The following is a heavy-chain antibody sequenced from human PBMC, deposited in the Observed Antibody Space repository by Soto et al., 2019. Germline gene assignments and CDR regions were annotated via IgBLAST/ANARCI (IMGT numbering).Heavy chain of an antibody. CDR2: IYYSGST. J-gene: IGHJ6*02. CDR1: GASISSSSYY. V-gene: IGHV4-39*01. CDR3: ARVPAAIKGYYYYYGMDV. Sequence: SDTLSLTCTVSGASISSSSYYWGWIRQPPGKGLEWIGSIYYSGSTYYNPSLKSRVTISVDTSKNQFSLKLSSVTAADTAVYYCARVPAAIKGYYYYYGMDVWGQGTTVT. D-gene: IGHD2-2*01.